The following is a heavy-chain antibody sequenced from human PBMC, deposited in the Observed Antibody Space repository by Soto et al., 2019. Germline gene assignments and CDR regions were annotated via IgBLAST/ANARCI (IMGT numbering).Heavy chain of an antibody. D-gene: IGHD6-13*01. J-gene: IGHJ4*02. Sequence: QVQLVQSGAEVKETEASVKVSCKGSGYSFTRYAIHWVRQAPGQTLEWMGWINAGGGGTKYSQKLQGRVTISRDTSATTVYLDLSSLRYEDTAVYYCAREKGAAGTFDFWGQATLVTVSS. CDR1: GYSFTRYA. CDR3: AREKGAAGTFDF. CDR2: INAGGGGT. V-gene: IGHV1-3*01.